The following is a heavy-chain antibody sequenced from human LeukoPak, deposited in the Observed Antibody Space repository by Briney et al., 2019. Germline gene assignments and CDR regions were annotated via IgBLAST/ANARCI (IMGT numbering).Heavy chain of an antibody. D-gene: IGHD1-14*01. V-gene: IGHV4-39*01. J-gene: IGHJ5*02. CDR2: FYYSGST. CDR1: GGSISSSNYY. CDR3: ARHPGRIDKPSDL. Sequence: SETLSLTCTVSGGSISSSNYYWDWIRQPPGKGLEWIASFYYSGSTEYNPSLKSRVTISVDTSKNQFSLRVRSVTAADTAVYYCARHPGRIDKPSDLWGQGTLVTVSS.